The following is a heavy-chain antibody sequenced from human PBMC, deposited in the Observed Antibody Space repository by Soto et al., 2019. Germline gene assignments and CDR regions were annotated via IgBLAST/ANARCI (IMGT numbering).Heavy chain of an antibody. CDR3: ARAAVAGAFDY. CDR1: WFTLSSYD. CDR2: IGTAGDT. J-gene: IGHJ4*02. D-gene: IGHD6-19*01. Sequence: PGGPRLSVAGPWFTLSSYDNHRGRQATGKGLEWVSAIGTAGDTYYPGSVKGRFTISRENAKNSLYLQMNSLRAEDTAVYYCARAAVAGAFDYWGQGTLVTVSS. V-gene: IGHV3-13*01.